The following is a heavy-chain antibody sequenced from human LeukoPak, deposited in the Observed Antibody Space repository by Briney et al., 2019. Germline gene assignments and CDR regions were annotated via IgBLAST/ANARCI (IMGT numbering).Heavy chain of an antibody. D-gene: IGHD5-24*01. CDR2: IYYSGST. CDR1: GGSISSYY. Sequence: SETLSLTCTVSGGSISSYYWSWIRQPPGKGLEWIGYIYYSGSTNYNPSLKSRVTISVDTSKNQFSLKLSSVTAADTAAYYCARGGWLQFPFDYWGQGTLVTVSS. J-gene: IGHJ4*02. CDR3: ARGGWLQFPFDY. V-gene: IGHV4-59*08.